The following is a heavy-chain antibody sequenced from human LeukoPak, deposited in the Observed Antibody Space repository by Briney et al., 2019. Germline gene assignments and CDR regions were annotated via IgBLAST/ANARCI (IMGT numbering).Heavy chain of an antibody. CDR2: VHHSGGA. J-gene: IGHJ4*02. D-gene: IGHD3-10*01. Sequence: PSETLSLTCAVSGGSISSSNWWSWVRQPPGEGLAWIGEVHHSGGANYNPSLKSRVTISADRSNNRFSLSLNSVTAADTAVFYCARGEEYGSGTVHLDYWGQGILVTVSS. CDR1: GGSISSSNW. V-gene: IGHV4-4*02. CDR3: ARGEEYGSGTVHLDY.